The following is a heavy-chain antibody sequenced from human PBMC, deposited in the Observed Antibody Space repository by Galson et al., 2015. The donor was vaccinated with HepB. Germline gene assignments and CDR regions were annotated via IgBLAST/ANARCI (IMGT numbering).Heavy chain of an antibody. CDR2: INSDGSST. D-gene: IGHD3-10*01. J-gene: IGHJ6*02. CDR3: ARTSYGSGLYGMDV. Sequence: SLRLSCAASGFTFSSYWMHWVRQAPGKGLVWVSRINSDGSSTSYADSVKGRFTISRDNAKNTLYLQMNGLRAEDTAVYYCARTSYGSGLYGMDVWGQGTTVTVSS. CDR1: GFTFSSYW. V-gene: IGHV3-74*01.